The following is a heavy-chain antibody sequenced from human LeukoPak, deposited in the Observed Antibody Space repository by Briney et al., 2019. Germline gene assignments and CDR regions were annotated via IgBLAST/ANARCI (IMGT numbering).Heavy chain of an antibody. CDR3: ARTYEQGELLVYYFDY. Sequence: SGPALVKPTQTLTLTCTFSGFSLSTSGMCVSWIRQPPGKALEWLARIDWDDDKYYSTSLKTRHTISKDTSKNQVVLTMTNMDPVDTATYYCARTYEQGELLVYYFDYWGQGTLVTVSS. D-gene: IGHD1-7*01. V-gene: IGHV2-70*11. CDR1: GFSLSTSGMC. CDR2: IDWDDDK. J-gene: IGHJ4*02.